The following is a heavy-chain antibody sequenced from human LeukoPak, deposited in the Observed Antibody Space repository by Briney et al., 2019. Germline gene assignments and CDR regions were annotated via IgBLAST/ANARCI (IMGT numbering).Heavy chain of an antibody. CDR1: GGTFSSYA. CDR3: ARIGDSGDYDDFAKRLDY. CDR2: IIPIFGTA. Sequence: SVKVSCKASGGTFSSYAISWVRQAPGQGLEWMGGIIPIFGTANYAQKFQGRVTITADESTSTAYMELSSLRSEDTAVYYCARIGDSGDYDDFAKRLDYWGQGTLVTVSS. D-gene: IGHD4-17*01. J-gene: IGHJ4*02. V-gene: IGHV1-69*01.